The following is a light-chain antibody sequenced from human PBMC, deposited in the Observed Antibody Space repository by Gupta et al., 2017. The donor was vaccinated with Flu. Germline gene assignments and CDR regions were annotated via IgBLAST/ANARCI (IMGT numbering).Light chain of an antibody. CDR1: SLEHDD. Sequence: GPTVTITCPGASLEHDDADWYQQKPGQAPLLFFYVDNIRHSGIPDRFSGSSSATTASLTITGAQAEEEADYYCDSRDAIGNSVIFGGGNSLTVL. V-gene: IGLV3-19*01. CDR2: VDN. CDR3: DSRDAIGNSVI. J-gene: IGLJ2*01.